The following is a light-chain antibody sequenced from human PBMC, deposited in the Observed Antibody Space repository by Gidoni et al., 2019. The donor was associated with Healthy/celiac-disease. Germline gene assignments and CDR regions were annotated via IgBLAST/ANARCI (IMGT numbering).Light chain of an antibody. CDR1: QSISSW. J-gene: IGKJ1*01. CDR3: QQYNSYSWT. CDR2: KAS. V-gene: IGKV1-5*03. Sequence: DIQMTQSPSTLSASVGDRVTIPCRASQSISSWLAWYQQKPGKAPKLLIYKASSLESGVPSRFSGSGSWTEFTPTIISLQPDDFATYYCQQYNSYSWTFGQGTKVEIK.